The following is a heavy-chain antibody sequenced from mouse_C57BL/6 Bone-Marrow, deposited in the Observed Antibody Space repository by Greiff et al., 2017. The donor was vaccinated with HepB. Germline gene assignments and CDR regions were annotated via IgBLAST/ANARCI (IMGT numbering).Heavy chain of an antibody. D-gene: IGHD2-12*01. CDR1: GYTFTDYY. Sequence: VHLVESGAELVRPGASVKLSCKASGYTFTDYYINWVKQRPGQGLEWIARIYPGSGNTYYNEKFKGKATLTAEKSSSTAYMQLSSLTSEDSAVYFCARCYNAMDYWGQGTSVTVSS. CDR3: ARCYNAMDY. J-gene: IGHJ4*01. CDR2: IYPGSGNT. V-gene: IGHV1-76*01.